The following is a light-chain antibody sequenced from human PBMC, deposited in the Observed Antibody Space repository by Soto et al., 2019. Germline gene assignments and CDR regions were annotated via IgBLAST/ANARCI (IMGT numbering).Light chain of an antibody. J-gene: IGKJ2*01. CDR2: GAS. V-gene: IGKV1-39*01. Sequence: DIQMTQSPSSLSASVGDRVTITCRASQGISNYLNWYRQKPGKVPEVLIYGASSLQRGVSSRFTGSASRTYFTLTISSLQPEDFATYYCQQVYDFPHTFGQGTKVEV. CDR3: QQVYDFPHT. CDR1: QGISNY.